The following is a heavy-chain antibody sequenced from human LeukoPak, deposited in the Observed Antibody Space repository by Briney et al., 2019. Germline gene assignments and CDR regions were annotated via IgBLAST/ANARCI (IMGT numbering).Heavy chain of an antibody. J-gene: IGHJ3*02. V-gene: IGHV3-53*04. CDR1: GFTFSSDY. CDR2: IYSSSIT. CDR3: ARGRGAANDAFDS. Sequence: GGSLRLSCAASGFTFSSDYMSWVRQAPGKGLEWVSVIYSSSITSYSDSVKGRFTISRHNSKNKLYLQMKSLRADDTAVYYCARGRGAANDAFDSWGQGTMVTVSS. D-gene: IGHD3-10*01.